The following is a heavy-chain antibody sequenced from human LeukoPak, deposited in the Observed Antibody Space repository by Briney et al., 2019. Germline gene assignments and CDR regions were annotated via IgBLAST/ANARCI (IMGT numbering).Heavy chain of an antibody. CDR1: GFTFSSYS. V-gene: IGHV3-21*01. J-gene: IGHJ5*02. D-gene: IGHD2-2*01. CDR2: ISSSSSYI. CDR3: ARYQLPPRDWFDP. Sequence: PGGSLRLSCAASGFTFSSYSMNWVRQAPGKGLEWVSSISSSSSYIYYADSVKGRFTISRDNAKNSLYLQMNSLRAEDTAVYYCARYQLPPRDWFDPWGQGTLVTVSS.